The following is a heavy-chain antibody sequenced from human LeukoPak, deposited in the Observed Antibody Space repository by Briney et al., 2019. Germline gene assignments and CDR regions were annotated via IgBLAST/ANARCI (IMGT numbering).Heavy chain of an antibody. D-gene: IGHD7-27*01. J-gene: IGHJ4*02. CDR2: MSPNSGDT. V-gene: IGHV1-8*01. Sequence: ASVKVSCKASGYTFTSYDFNWVRQAPGQRPEWMGWMSPNSGDTGYAQKFQDRVTMTRNTSISTAYMDLSSLGSDDTAVYYCARGPPNWGYDYWGPGTLVTVSS. CDR3: ARGPPNWGYDY. CDR1: GYTFTSYD.